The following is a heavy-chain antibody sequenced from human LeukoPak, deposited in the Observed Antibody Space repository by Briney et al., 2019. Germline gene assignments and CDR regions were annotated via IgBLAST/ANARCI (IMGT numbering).Heavy chain of an antibody. CDR2: TSGSGVTI. CDR1: GFTFSDYY. D-gene: IGHD2-15*01. V-gene: IGHV3-11*01. J-gene: IGHJ3*01. CDR3: ASTDLIVVY. Sequence: PGGSLRLSCAASGFTFSDYYMTWIRQAPGKGLEWISYTSGSGVTIYSADSVKGRFTISRDNSKNSVFLQMNSLKVEDTAVYYCASTDLIVVYWGQGTMVTVSS.